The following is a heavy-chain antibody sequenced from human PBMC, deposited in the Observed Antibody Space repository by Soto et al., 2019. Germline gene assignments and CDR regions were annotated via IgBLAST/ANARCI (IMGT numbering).Heavy chain of an antibody. D-gene: IGHD5-12*01. CDR3: ARGDAWTDEAFDI. CDR1: GFGVSNYG. Sequence: QVQLVESGGGVVQPGESLRLSCAASGFGVSNYGMPWVRQAPGKGLEGVAVIWKDENNKYYRDSVKGRFTISRDNSKNTVELQMSSLRGEDTAVYYCARGDAWTDEAFDIWGQGTMVTVSS. J-gene: IGHJ3*02. CDR2: IWKDENNK. V-gene: IGHV3-33*01.